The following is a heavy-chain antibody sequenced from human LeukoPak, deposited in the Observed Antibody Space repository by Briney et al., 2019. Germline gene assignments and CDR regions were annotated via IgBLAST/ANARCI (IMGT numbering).Heavy chain of an antibody. CDR2: INPSGGST. D-gene: IGHD3-22*01. J-gene: IGHJ4*02. CDR1: GYTFTSCY. CDR3: ARGVAIRGITMIVVGSTAPFDY. V-gene: IGHV1-46*01. Sequence: ASVKVSCTASGYTFTSCYMHWVRQAPGQGLEWMGIINPSGGSTSYAQKFQGRVTMTRDTSTSTVYMELSSLRSEDTAVYYCARGVAIRGITMIVVGSTAPFDYWGQGTLVTVSS.